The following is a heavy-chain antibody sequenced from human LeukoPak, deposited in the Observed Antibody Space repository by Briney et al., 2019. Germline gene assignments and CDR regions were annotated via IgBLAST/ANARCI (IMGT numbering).Heavy chain of an antibody. J-gene: IGHJ4*02. D-gene: IGHD6-13*01. V-gene: IGHV3-30*02. CDR2: IRYDGSNK. CDR1: GFTFSSYG. CDR3: AKDPQSIAAAGNFDY. Sequence: PGGSLRLSCAASGFTFSSYGMHWVRQAPGKGLEWVAFIRYDGSNKYYADSVKGRFTISRDNSKNTLYLQMNSLRAEDTAVYYCAKDPQSIAAAGNFDYWGQGTLVTVSS.